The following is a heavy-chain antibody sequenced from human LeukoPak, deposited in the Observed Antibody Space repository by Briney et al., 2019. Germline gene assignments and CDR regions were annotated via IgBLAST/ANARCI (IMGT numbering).Heavy chain of an antibody. CDR1: GFTFSTYN. J-gene: IGHJ4*02. CDR3: AKDSGYSYGHGLDY. V-gene: IGHV3-33*06. Sequence: GRSLRLSCAASGFTFSTYNMHWVRQAPGKGLEWVALMLSDGSNKYPADSVKGRFTISRDNSKNALFLQMNSLRDKDTAVYYCAKDSGYSYGHGLDYWGQGTLVTVSS. CDR2: MLSDGSNK. D-gene: IGHD5-18*01.